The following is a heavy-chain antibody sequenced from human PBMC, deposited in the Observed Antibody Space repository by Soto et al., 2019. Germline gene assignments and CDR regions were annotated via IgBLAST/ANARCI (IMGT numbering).Heavy chain of an antibody. CDR2: IIPILGIA. D-gene: IGHD2-15*01. Sequence: QVQLVQSGAEVKKPGSSVKVSCKASGGTFSSYTISWVRQAPGQGLEWMGRIIPILGIANYAQKFQGRVTITADNTTSTDYMDLISLRSEDTTVYYCARDRFYCSGGSCYSRDAFDIWGQGTMVTVSS. CDR3: ARDRFYCSGGSCYSRDAFDI. CDR1: GGTFSSYT. V-gene: IGHV1-69*08. J-gene: IGHJ3*02.